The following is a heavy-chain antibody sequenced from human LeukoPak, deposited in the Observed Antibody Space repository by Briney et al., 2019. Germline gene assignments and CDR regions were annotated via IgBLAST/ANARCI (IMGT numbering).Heavy chain of an antibody. CDR2: IKQGGSEK. CDR1: GFTFSSYL. J-gene: IGHJ3*02. Sequence: QPGESLRLSCAASGFTFSSYLMSWLRQAPGKGLEWVANIKQGGSEKYYVAYVKSRFIISQANDKVFLYLQMNSLRADATAVYYCARKLWNDEGGAFDIWGQGRMATASS. CDR3: ARKLWNDEGGAFDI. D-gene: IGHD1-1*01. V-gene: IGHV3-7*01.